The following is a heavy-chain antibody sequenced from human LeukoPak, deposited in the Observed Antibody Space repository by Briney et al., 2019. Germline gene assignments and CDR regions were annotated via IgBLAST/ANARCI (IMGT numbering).Heavy chain of an antibody. CDR3: AKNMGGAFDI. V-gene: IGHV3-74*01. Sequence: PGGSLRLSCAASGFTFSSYWMHWVRQAPGKGLVWVSRINSDGSSTSYADSVKGRFTISRDNAKNTLYLQMNSLRAEDTAVYYGAKNMGGAFDIWAKGQWSPSLQ. J-gene: IGHJ3*02. D-gene: IGHD3-16*01. CDR2: INSDGSST. CDR1: GFTFSSYW.